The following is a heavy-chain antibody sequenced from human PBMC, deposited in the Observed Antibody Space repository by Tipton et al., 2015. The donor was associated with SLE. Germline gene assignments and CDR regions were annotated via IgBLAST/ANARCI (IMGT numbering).Heavy chain of an antibody. CDR3: AKVRGSSSY. J-gene: IGHJ4*02. V-gene: IGHV3-NL1*01. CDR1: GFTFSYYG. Sequence: LRLSCAASGFTFSYYGIHWVRQAPGKGLEWVSVVYGGGGTYYADSVKGRFTISRDNSKNTLYLQMNSLRAEDTAVYYCAKVRGSSSYWGQGTLVTVSS. D-gene: IGHD6-13*01. CDR2: VYGGGGT.